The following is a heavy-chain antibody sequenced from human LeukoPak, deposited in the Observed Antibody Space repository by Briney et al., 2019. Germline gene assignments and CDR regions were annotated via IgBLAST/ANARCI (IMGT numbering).Heavy chain of an antibody. J-gene: IGHJ2*01. CDR2: ISAYNGNT. Sequence: ASVKVSCKASGYTFTSYGISWVRQAPGQGLEWMGWISAYNGNTNYAQKLQGRVTMTTDTSTSTAYTELRSLRSDDTAVYYCARYSVVVPAAIVGYFDLWGRGTLVTVSS. V-gene: IGHV1-18*01. CDR3: ARYSVVVPAAIVGYFDL. CDR1: GYTFTSYG. D-gene: IGHD2-2*02.